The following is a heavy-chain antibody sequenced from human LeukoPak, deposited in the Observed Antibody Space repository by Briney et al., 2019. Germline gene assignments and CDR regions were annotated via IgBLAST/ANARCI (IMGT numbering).Heavy chain of an antibody. D-gene: IGHD3-22*01. CDR3: AKYPITMIVVVITGYGMDV. CDR2: ISGSGGST. Sequence: PGGPLRLSCAASGFTFSSYAISWVRQAPGKGLEWVSAISGSGGSTYYADSVKGRFTISRDNSKNTLYLQMNSLRAEDTAVYYCAKYPITMIVVVITGYGMDVWGQGTTVTVSS. J-gene: IGHJ6*02. CDR1: GFTFSSYA. V-gene: IGHV3-23*01.